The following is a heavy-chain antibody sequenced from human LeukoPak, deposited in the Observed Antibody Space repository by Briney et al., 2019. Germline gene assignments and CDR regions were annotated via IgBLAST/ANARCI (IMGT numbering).Heavy chain of an antibody. CDR1: GFTFSDYY. V-gene: IGHV3-11*01. D-gene: IGHD3-10*01. CDR3: ARSVRGVILDFDY. J-gene: IGHJ4*02. Sequence: GGSLRLSCAASGFTFSDYYMSWIRQAPGKGLEWVSYISSSGSTIYYADSVKGRFTISRDNSKNTLYLQMNSLRAEDTAVYYCARSVRGVILDFDYWGQGTLVTVSS. CDR2: ISSSGSTI.